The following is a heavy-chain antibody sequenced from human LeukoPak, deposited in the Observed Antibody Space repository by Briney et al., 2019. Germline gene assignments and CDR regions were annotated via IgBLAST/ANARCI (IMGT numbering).Heavy chain of an antibody. CDR2: IYYSGST. J-gene: IGHJ4*02. D-gene: IGHD6-19*01. Sequence: SETLSLTCTVSGGSISSYYWGWIRQLPGKGLEWIGSIYYSGSTYYNPSLKSRVTISVDTSKNQFSLNLSSVTAADTAVYFCATIRAYTSGWYPARGIDYWGQGTLVTVSS. V-gene: IGHV4-39*01. CDR1: GGSISSYY. CDR3: ATIRAYTSGWYPARGIDY.